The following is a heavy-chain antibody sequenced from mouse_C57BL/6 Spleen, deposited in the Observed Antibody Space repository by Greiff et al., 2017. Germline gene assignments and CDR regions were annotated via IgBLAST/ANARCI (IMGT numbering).Heavy chain of an antibody. J-gene: IGHJ4*01. CDR2: ISDGGSYT. CDR3: AREEYYAMDY. Sequence: EVQRVESGGGLVKPGGSLKLSCAASGFTFSSYAMSWVRQTPEKRLEWVATISDGGSYTYYPDNVKGRFTISRDNAKNNLYLQMSHLKSEDTAMYYCAREEYYAMDYWGQGTSVTVSS. V-gene: IGHV5-4*01. CDR1: GFTFSSYA.